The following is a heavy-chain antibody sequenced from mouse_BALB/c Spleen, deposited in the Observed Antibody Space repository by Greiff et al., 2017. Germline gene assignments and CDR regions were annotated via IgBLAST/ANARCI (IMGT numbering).Heavy chain of an antibody. CDR3: ARKRGYEIYYAMDY. J-gene: IGHJ4*01. CDR1: GFSLTSYG. D-gene: IGHD2-14*01. CDR2: IWSGGST. Sequence: QVQLKQSGPGLVQPSQSLSITCTVSGFSLTSYGVHWVRQSPGKGLEWLGVIWSGGSTDYNAAFISRLSISKDNSKSQVFFKMNSLQANDTAIYYCARKRGYEIYYAMDYWGQGTSVTVSS. V-gene: IGHV2-2*02.